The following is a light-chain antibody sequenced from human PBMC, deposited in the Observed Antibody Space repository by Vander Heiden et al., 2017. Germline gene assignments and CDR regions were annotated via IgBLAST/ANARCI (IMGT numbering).Light chain of an antibody. Sequence: EIVMTQSPANLSVCPGERATLYCRASQSVSSNLAWYQQKPGQAPRLLIYGASTRATGIPARFSGSGSGTEFTLTISSLQSEDFAVYYCQQYNNWPPGFGQGTRLEIK. CDR2: GAS. J-gene: IGKJ5*01. V-gene: IGKV3-15*01. CDR1: QSVSSN. CDR3: QQYNNWPPG.